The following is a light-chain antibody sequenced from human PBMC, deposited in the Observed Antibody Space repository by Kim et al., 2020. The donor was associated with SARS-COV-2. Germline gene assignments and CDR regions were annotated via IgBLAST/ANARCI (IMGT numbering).Light chain of an antibody. CDR3: CSYAGSYTSYV. CDR2: DVS. CDR1: SSDVGGYNY. J-gene: IGLJ1*01. Sequence: QSVTISCTGTSSDVGGYNYFSWYQQHPGKAPKLMIYDVSKRPSGVPDRFSGSKSGNTASLTISGLQAEDEADYYCCSYAGSYTSYVFGTGTKVTVL. V-gene: IGLV2-11*01.